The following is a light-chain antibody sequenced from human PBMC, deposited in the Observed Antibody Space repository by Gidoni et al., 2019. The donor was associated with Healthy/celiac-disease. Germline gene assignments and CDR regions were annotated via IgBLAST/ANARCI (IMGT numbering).Light chain of an antibody. CDR3: CSYAGSSTFAV. CDR2: EGS. CDR1: SSDVGSYNL. J-gene: IGLJ7*01. V-gene: IGLV2-23*03. Sequence: QSALTQPASASGHPRQSFTISCTGTSSDVGSYNLVSWYQQHPGKAPKLMIYEGSKRPSGVSNRFSGSKSGNTASLTISGLQAEDEADYYCCSYAGSSTFAVFGGGTQLTVL.